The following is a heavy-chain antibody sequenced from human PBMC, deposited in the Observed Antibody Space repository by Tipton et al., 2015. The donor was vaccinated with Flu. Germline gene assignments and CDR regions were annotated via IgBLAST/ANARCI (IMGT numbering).Heavy chain of an antibody. V-gene: IGHV3-11*01. Sequence: GSLRLSCAASGFTFSDDYMSWIRQVPGKGLEWVSHISSSGSTINYADSVKGRFTISRDNAKNSLYLQMNSLRAEDTAVYYCARDHPPSITVLGEITDYFGMDVWGQGTTVTVSS. J-gene: IGHJ6*02. D-gene: IGHD3-3*01. CDR1: GFTFSDDY. CDR3: ARDHPPSITVLGEITDYFGMDV. CDR2: ISSSGSTI.